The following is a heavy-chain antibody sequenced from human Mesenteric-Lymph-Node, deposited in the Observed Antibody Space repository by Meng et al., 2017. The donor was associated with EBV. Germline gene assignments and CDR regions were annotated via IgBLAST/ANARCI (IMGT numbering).Heavy chain of an antibody. CDR3: ATDTGRVINNLFDP. CDR2: VNSYSGDT. CDR1: GYTFIKYG. D-gene: IGHD3-22*01. V-gene: IGHV1-18*01. Sequence: VQVVQSGPEVKKPGASVKVSCKASGYTFIKYGITWVRQAPGQGLEWMGWVNSYSGDTNYAQNFQGRVTMTTVTSTNTAYMELRSLRSDDTAVYYCATDTGRVINNLFDPWGQGTLVTVSS. J-gene: IGHJ5*02.